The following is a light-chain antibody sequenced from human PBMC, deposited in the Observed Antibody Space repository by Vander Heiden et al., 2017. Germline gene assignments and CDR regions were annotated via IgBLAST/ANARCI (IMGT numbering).Light chain of an antibody. CDR2: WAS. J-gene: IGKJ2*01. CDR3: QQYYSTPYT. CDR1: QSSLYTSNNKSN. V-gene: IGKV4-1*01. Sequence: DIVMTQSPDYLAVSLLERANTTCQSSQSSLYTSNNKSNLAWYQQKPGQPPKLLIYWASTRESGVPDRFSGSGSGTDFTLTISSLQAEDVAVYYCQQYYSTPYTFGQGTKLEIK.